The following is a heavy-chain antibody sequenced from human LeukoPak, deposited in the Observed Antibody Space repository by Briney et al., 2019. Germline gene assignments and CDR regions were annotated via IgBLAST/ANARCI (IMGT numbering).Heavy chain of an antibody. CDR3: AKAFREFGSSSSYSSFDT. D-gene: IGHD5-18*01. Sequence: GGSLRLSCAASGFTFSDYYMSWIRQAPGKGLEWVSYISSSSSYTNYADSVKGRFTISRDDSQNILYLQMNGLRAEDTAVYFCAKAFREFGSSSSYSSFDTWGQGTMVTVSS. J-gene: IGHJ3*02. CDR1: GFTFSDYY. CDR2: ISSSSSYT. V-gene: IGHV3-11*05.